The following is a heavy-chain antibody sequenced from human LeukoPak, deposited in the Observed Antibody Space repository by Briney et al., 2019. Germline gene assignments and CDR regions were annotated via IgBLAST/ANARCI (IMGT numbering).Heavy chain of an antibody. V-gene: IGHV4-61*02. CDR3: ARGYCSGGSCYSSPGV. D-gene: IGHD2-15*01. CDR1: GGSINSGNYF. Sequence: SQTLSLTCTVSGGSINSGNYFWSWILQPAGKGLEWIGRIYSSVNAIYNPSLKSRVTMSVDTSKNQFSLMLSSVTAADTAVYYCARGYCSGGSCYSSPGVWGKGTTVTVSS. CDR2: IYSSVNA. J-gene: IGHJ6*04.